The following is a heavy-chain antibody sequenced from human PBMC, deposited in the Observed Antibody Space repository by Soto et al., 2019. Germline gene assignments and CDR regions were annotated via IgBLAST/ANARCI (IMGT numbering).Heavy chain of an antibody. CDR2: ISGSGGST. V-gene: IGHV3-23*01. CDR3: AKPSPSVVRQGSSRADYYYYGMDV. D-gene: IGHD1-26*01. CDR1: GFTFSSYA. J-gene: IGHJ6*02. Sequence: PGGSLRLSCAASGFTFSSYAMSWVRQAPGKGLEWVSAISGSGGSTYYADSVKGRFTISRDNSKNTLYLQMNSLRAEDTAVYYCAKPSPSVVRQGSSRADYYYYGMDVWGQGTTVTVSS.